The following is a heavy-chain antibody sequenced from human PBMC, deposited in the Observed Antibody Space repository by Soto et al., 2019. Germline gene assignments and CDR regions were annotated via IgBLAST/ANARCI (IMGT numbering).Heavy chain of an antibody. Sequence: QVQLVESGGGVVQPGRSLRLSCAASGFTFSGYAMHWVRQAPGKGLEWVAATSYDENYKYYADSVKGRFTISRDNSTNTLFLQMNSLTTEDTAVYYCARQGGSSGIWYFDFWGQGSLVTASS. D-gene: IGHD6-6*01. J-gene: IGHJ4*02. CDR2: TSYDENYK. CDR1: GFTFSGYA. CDR3: ARQGGSSGIWYFDF. V-gene: IGHV3-30*04.